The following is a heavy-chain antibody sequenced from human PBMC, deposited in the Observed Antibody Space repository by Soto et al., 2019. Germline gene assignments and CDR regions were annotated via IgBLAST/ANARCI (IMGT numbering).Heavy chain of an antibody. CDR2: TYYRPKWYT. CDR3: TGQSVAGAIDY. J-gene: IGHJ4*02. V-gene: IGHV6-1*01. CDR1: GDSVSSNSGA. Sequence: PSQTLSLTCAISGDSVSSNSGAWNWIRQSPSRGLEWLGRTYYRPKWYTGYAVSVRSRITINPDTSKNQFSLQLSSVTPEDTAVYYCTGQSVAGAIDYWGQGTPVTVSS. D-gene: IGHD6-19*01.